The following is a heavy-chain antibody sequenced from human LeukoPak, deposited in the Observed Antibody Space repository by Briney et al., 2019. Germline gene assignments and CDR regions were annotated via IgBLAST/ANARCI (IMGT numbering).Heavy chain of an antibody. CDR1: GYTFTSYG. Sequence: GASVKVSCKASGYTFTSYGISWVRQAPGQGLEWMGWISGYKGNTNYAQKFQGRVTMTTDTSTSTAYMELRSLRSGDTAVYYCARESPSGYYFLWGQGTLVTVSS. J-gene: IGHJ4*02. D-gene: IGHD3-22*01. CDR3: ARESPSGYYFL. CDR2: ISGYKGNT. V-gene: IGHV1-18*01.